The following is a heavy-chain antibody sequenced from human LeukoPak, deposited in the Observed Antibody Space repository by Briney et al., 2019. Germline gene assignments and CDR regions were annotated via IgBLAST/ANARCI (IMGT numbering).Heavy chain of an antibody. CDR2: IVVGSGDT. CDR1: GFTSTTST. D-gene: IGHD1-1*01. Sequence: TSAKVCCKASGFTSTTSTMQWVRQARGQRLEWIGWIVVGSGDTNYAEKFQERVTITRDMSTSTVYMELSSLRSDDTAVYYCAADQPRYPDAFDIWGQGTMVTVSS. J-gene: IGHJ3*02. CDR3: AADQPRYPDAFDI. V-gene: IGHV1-58*02.